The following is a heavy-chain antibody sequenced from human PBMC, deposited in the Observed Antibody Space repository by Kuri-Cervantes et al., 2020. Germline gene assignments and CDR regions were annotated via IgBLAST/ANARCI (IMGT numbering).Heavy chain of an antibody. J-gene: IGHJ4*02. Sequence: GESLKISCAASGFTFSSYGMHWVRQAPGKGLEWVAVISYDGSNKYYADSVKGRFTISRDNSKNTLYLQMNSLRAEDTAVYYCAKETNDYVNDYWGQGTLVTVSS. CDR3: AKETNDYVNDY. CDR2: ISYDGSNK. D-gene: IGHD4-17*01. V-gene: IGHV3-30*18. CDR1: GFTFSSYG.